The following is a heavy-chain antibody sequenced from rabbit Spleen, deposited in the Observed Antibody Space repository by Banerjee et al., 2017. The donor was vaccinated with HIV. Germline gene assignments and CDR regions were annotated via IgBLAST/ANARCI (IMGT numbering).Heavy chain of an antibody. Sequence: QSLEESGGGLVQPEGSLTLTCKASGFSFNSGYDMCWVRQAPGKGLEWVACAYAGNSASTYSATWAKGRFTISKTSSTTVTLRMTSLTAADTATYFCARDSGSSFSSYGMDLWGPGTLVTVS. CDR2: AYAGNSAST. J-gene: IGHJ6*01. CDR3: ARDSGSSFSSYGMDL. D-gene: IGHD8-1*01. CDR1: GFSFNSGYD. V-gene: IGHV1S40*01.